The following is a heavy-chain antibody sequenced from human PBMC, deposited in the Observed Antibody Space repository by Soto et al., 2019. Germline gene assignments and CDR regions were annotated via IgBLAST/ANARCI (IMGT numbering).Heavy chain of an antibody. CDR2: IYYSGST. D-gene: IGHD6-19*01. J-gene: IGHJ6*02. CDR3: ARRGAVAGTPRGMDV. V-gene: IGHV4-59*12. CDR1: GGSISSYY. Sequence: SETLSLTCTVSGGSISSYYWSWIRQPPGKGLEWIGYIYYSGSTNYNPSLKSRVTISVDTSKNQFSLKLSTVTAADTAVYYCARRGAVAGTPRGMDVWGQGTTVTVSS.